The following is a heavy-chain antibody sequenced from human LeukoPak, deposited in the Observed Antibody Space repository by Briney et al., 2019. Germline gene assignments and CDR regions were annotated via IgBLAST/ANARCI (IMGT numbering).Heavy chain of an antibody. CDR2: INPNSGGT. J-gene: IGHJ5*02. CDR1: GYTFTGYY. V-gene: IGHV1-2*02. Sequence: GASVKVSCKASGYTFTGYYMHWVRQAPGQGLEWMGWINPNSGGTNYAQKFQGRVTMTRDTSISTAYMELSRLRSDDTAVYYCARAGLRGSYGFMVGFWFDPWGQGTLVTVSS. D-gene: IGHD5-18*01. CDR3: ARAGLRGSYGFMVGFWFDP.